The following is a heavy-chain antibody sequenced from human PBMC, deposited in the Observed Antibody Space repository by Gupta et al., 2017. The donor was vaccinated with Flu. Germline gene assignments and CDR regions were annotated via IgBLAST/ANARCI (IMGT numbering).Heavy chain of an antibody. V-gene: IGHV3-30*18. CDR3: AKEALTAYYYYYYMDV. CDR2: ISYDGSNK. J-gene: IGHJ6*03. CDR1: GFTFSSYG. Sequence: QVQLVESGGGVVQPGRSLRLSCAASGFTFSSYGMHWVRQAPGKGLEWVAVISYDGSNKYYADSVKGRFTISRDNSKNTLYLQMNSLRAEDTAVYYCAKEALTAYYYYYYMDVWGKGTTVTVSS.